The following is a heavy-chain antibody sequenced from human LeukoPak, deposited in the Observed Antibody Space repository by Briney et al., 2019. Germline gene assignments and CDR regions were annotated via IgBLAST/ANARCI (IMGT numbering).Heavy chain of an antibody. CDR1: GFTVSTSY. V-gene: IGHV3-53*01. D-gene: IGHD3-10*01. J-gene: IGHJ6*02. Sequence: PGGSLRLSCAASGFTVSTSYVSWVRQAPGKGLEGGSLIYSGGRTDYADSVKGRFTISRDNSKNTLYLQMNSLRAEDTAVYYCARDSRFSDYYYGMDVWGQGTTVTVSS. CDR3: ARDSRFSDYYYGMDV. CDR2: IYSGGRT.